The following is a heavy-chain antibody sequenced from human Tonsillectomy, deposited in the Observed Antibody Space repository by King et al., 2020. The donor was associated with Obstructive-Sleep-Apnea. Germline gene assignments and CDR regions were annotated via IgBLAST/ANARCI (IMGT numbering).Heavy chain of an antibody. CDR1: GFTFGDYA. CDR3: TTSHNDYADYWWPGWNGLDV. CDR2: IRNKAYGGTT. Sequence: VQLVESGGGLVQPGRYLRLSCTASGFTFGDYAMSWFRQAPGKGLECVGFIRNKAYGGTTDYAASVKGRFTISRDESKSIAHLQMNSLKTEDTAVYYCTTSHNDYADYWWPGWNGLDVWGQGTTVTVSS. D-gene: IGHD4-17*01. J-gene: IGHJ6*02. V-gene: IGHV3-49*03.